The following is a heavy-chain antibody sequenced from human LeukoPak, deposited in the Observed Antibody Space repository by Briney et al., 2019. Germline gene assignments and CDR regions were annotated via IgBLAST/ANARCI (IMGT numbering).Heavy chain of an antibody. CDR3: AREIGYGMDV. Sequence: GGSLRLSCAASGFTFSSYSMNWVRRAPGKGLEWVSSISSSSSYIYYADSVKGRFTISRDNAKSSLYLQMNSLRAEDTAVYYCAREIGYGMDVWGQGTTVTVSS. CDR2: ISSSSSYI. D-gene: IGHD2-21*01. V-gene: IGHV3-21*01. J-gene: IGHJ6*02. CDR1: GFTFSSYS.